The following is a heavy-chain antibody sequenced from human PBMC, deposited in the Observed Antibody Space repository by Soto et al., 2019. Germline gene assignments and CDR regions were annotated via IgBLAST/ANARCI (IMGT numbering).Heavy chain of an antibody. Sequence: QVQLVQSGADVKKPGSSVKVSCQASGVTFSSETLGWVRQAPGQGLEWMGGITPMIGTTKYAQKFHGRVTFSADESASTAYMELSNLRSDDTAVYYCARDVSVMTSVFGFWGQGTLITVSS. V-gene: IGHV1-69*01. J-gene: IGHJ4*02. CDR1: GVTFSSET. D-gene: IGHD3-10*01. CDR3: ARDVSVMTSVFGF. CDR2: ITPMIGTT.